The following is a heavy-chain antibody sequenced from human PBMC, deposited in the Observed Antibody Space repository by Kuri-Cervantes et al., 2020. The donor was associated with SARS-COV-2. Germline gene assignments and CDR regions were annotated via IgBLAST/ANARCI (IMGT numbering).Heavy chain of an antibody. J-gene: IGHJ4*02. V-gene: IGHV1-2*06. CDR2: IHPNDGAT. CDR3: ARSYFYDSSGYVMVY. D-gene: IGHD3-22*01. CDR1: GYTFTAYY. Sequence: ASVKVSCKTSGYTFTAYYVHWVRQAPGQGLEWMGRIHPNDGATNSAQKFQGRVTMTRDTSISTAYMRLSRLRSDDTAVYYCARSYFYDSSGYVMVYWGQGTLVTVSS.